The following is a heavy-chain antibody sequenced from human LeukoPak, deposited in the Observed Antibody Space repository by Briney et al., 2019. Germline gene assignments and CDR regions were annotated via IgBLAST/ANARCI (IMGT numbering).Heavy chain of an antibody. J-gene: IGHJ4*02. D-gene: IGHD1-26*01. CDR2: TYYGGNT. CDR1: GGSISRGGDY. CDR3: ARDRLSGSYYPQGDY. V-gene: IGHV4-31*03. Sequence: SQTLSLTCTVSGGSISRGGDYWTWIRQHPGKGLEWIGNTYYGGNTYYNPSLKSRGTISIDTSKNQFSLKLTSVTAADTAVYYCARDRLSGSYYPQGDYWGQGTLVTVSS.